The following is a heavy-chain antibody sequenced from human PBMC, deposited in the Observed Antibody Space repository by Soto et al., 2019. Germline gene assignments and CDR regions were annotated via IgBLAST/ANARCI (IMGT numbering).Heavy chain of an antibody. V-gene: IGHV4-39*07. Sequence: SETLSLTCTVSGGSISSSSYYWGWIRQPTGKGLEWIGSIYYSGSTYYNPSLKSRVTISVDTSKNQFSLKLSSVTAADTAVYYCATLAATAFDIWGQGTMVTVSS. J-gene: IGHJ3*02. D-gene: IGHD1-26*01. CDR2: IYYSGST. CDR3: ATLAATAFDI. CDR1: GGSISSSSYY.